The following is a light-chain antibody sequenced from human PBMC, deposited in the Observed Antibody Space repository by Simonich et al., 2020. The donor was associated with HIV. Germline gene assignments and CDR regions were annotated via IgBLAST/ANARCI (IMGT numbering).Light chain of an antibody. V-gene: IGKV1-5*03. CDR3: QQYNTYSLT. CDR2: KAS. J-gene: IGKJ4*01. CDR1: QGISSY. Sequence: DIQMTQSPSSLSASVGDRVTSTCRASQGISSYLNWYQQKPGKAPKLLIYKASTLESGVPSRFSGSGSRTEFTLTISSLQPDDSATYYCQQYNTYSLTFGGGTKVEIE.